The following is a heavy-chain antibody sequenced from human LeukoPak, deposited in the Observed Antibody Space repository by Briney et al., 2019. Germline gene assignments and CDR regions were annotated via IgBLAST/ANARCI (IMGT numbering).Heavy chain of an antibody. D-gene: IGHD1-26*01. Sequence: GASVKVSCKASGYTFTSYYMHWVRQAPGQGLEWMGIINPSGGSTSYAQKFQGRVTMTRDTSASTVYMELSSLRSEDTAVYYCAREGPPVGATGYWGQGTLVTVSS. CDR1: GYTFTSYY. CDR2: INPSGGST. CDR3: AREGPPVGATGY. V-gene: IGHV1-46*01. J-gene: IGHJ4*02.